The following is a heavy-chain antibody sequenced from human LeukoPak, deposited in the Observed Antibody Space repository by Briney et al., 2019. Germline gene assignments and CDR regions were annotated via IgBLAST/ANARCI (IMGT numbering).Heavy chain of an antibody. D-gene: IGHD2-15*01. V-gene: IGHV3-21*04. CDR2: ISSSSSYI. CDR1: GFTFSSYS. CDR3: AKERISRTRLFYMDV. Sequence: GGSLRLSCAASGFTFSSYSMNWVRQAPGKGLEWVSSISSSSSYIYYADSVKGRFTISRDNAKNSLYLQMNSLRAEDTAVYYCAKERISRTRLFYMDVWGKGTTVTVSS. J-gene: IGHJ6*03.